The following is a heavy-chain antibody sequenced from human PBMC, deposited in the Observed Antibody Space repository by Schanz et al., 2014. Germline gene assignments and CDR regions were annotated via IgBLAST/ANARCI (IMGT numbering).Heavy chain of an antibody. V-gene: IGHV3-48*04. D-gene: IGHD3-10*01. CDR2: ITYNGGTI. Sequence: DVQLLESGGGLVQPGGSLRLSCTASGFTFSSYSMNWVRQAPGKGLEWISYITYNGGTIYYADSVRGRFTISRDSAKNSLYLQMNSLRPEDTALYYCAKGSRSGSKVMDVWGKGTTVTVSS. CDR3: AKGSRSGSKVMDV. CDR1: GFTFSSYS. J-gene: IGHJ6*03.